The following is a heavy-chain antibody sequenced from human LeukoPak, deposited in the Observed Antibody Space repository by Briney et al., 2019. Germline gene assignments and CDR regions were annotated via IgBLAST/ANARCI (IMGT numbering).Heavy chain of an antibody. Sequence: PGGSLRLSCAASGFTFSSYGMHWVRQAPGKGLEWVAFIRYDGSNKYYADSLKGRFTISRDNSKNTLYLQMNSLRAEDTAVYYCAHPTEYSSSWYGNWFDPWGQGTLVTVSS. CDR2: IRYDGSNK. J-gene: IGHJ5*02. CDR3: AHPTEYSSSWYGNWFDP. CDR1: GFTFSSYG. D-gene: IGHD6-13*01. V-gene: IGHV3-30*02.